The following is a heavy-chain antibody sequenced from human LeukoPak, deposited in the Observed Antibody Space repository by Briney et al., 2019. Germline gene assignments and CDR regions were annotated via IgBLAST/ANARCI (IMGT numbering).Heavy chain of an antibody. Sequence: ASVKVSCKASGYTFTDYYLHWVRQAPGQGLEWMGWINPNSGGTNYAQTFQGRVTMTRDTSITTAYLELSRLRSDDTAVYFCARTGFGELPFDYWGQGTLVTVSS. CDR3: ARTGFGELPFDY. CDR2: INPNSGGT. V-gene: IGHV1-2*02. CDR1: GYTFTDYY. J-gene: IGHJ4*02. D-gene: IGHD3-10*01.